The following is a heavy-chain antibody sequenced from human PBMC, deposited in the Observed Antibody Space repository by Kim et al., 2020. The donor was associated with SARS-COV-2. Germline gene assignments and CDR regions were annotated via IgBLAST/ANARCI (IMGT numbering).Heavy chain of an antibody. J-gene: IGHJ4*02. V-gene: IGHV3-NL1*01. D-gene: IGHD1-20*01. Sequence: YYADSVKGRFTISRDNSKNTLYLQVNSLRADDTAVYYCAKRGNWHFDYWGQGTPVTVSS. CDR3: AKRGNWHFDY.